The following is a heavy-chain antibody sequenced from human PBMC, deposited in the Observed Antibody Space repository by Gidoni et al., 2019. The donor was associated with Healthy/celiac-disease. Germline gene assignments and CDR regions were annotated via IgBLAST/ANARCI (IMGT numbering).Heavy chain of an antibody. J-gene: IGHJ5*02. D-gene: IGHD4-17*01. Sequence: QVQLQASGPGLLKPSETLSLTCTVSGGSISSYYWSWIRQPPGKGLEWIGYIYYSGSTNYNPSLKSRVTISVDTSKNQFSLKLSSVTAADTAVYYCARDDYGGNSVTWGQGTLVTVSS. CDR3: ARDDYGGNSVT. CDR2: IYYSGST. CDR1: GGSISSYY. V-gene: IGHV4-59*01.